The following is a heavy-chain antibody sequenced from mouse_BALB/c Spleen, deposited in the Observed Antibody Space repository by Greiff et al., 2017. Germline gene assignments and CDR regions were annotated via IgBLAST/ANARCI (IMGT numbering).Heavy chain of an antibody. J-gene: IGHJ2*01. V-gene: IGHV14-3*02. Sequence: EVQLQQSGAELVKPRASVKLSCTASGFNIKDTYMHWVKQRPEQGLEWIGRIDPANGNTKYDPKFQGKATITADTSSNTAYLQLSSLTSEDTAVYYCARKVTGTEGFDYWGQGTTLTVSS. D-gene: IGHD4-1*01. CDR1: GFNIKDTY. CDR2: IDPANGNT. CDR3: ARKVTGTEGFDY.